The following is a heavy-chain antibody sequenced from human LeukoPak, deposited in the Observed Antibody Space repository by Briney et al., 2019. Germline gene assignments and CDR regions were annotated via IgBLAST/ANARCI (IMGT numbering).Heavy chain of an antibody. D-gene: IGHD6-25*01. CDR1: GGSISSYY. J-gene: IGHJ4*02. CDR3: ATTENSSGWFGY. V-gene: IGHV4-59*08. CDR2: IYYSGST. Sequence: SETLSLTCTVSGGSISSYYWSWIRQPPGKGLEWIGYIYYSGSTNYNPSLKSRVTISVDTSKNQFSLKLSSVTAADTAVYYCATTENSSGWFGYWGQGSLVIVSS.